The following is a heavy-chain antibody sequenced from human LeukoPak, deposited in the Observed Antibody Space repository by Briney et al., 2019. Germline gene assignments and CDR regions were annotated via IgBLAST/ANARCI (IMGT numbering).Heavy chain of an antibody. CDR3: ANKAVAGNYYFDY. D-gene: IGHD6-19*01. V-gene: IGHV4-34*01. J-gene: IGHJ4*02. CDR2: INHSGST. Sequence: SETLSLTCAVYGGSFSGYYWSWIRQPPGKGLEWIGEINHSGSTNYNPSLKSRVTISVDTSKNQFSLKLSSVTAADTAVYYCANKAVAGNYYFDYWGQGTLVTVSS. CDR1: GGSFSGYY.